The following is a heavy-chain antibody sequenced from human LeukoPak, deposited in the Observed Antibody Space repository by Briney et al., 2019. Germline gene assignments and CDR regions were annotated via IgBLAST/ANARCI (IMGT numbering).Heavy chain of an antibody. CDR1: GGTFSSYA. CDR2: IIPIFGTA. CDR3: AISNKYYFDY. V-gene: IGHV1-69*13. D-gene: IGHD4-11*01. J-gene: IGHJ4*02. Sequence: ASVKVSCKASGGTFSSYAISWVRQAPGQGLEWTGGIIPIFGTANYAQKFQGRVTITADESTSTAYMELSSLRSEDTAVYYCAISNKYYFDYWGQGTLVTVSS.